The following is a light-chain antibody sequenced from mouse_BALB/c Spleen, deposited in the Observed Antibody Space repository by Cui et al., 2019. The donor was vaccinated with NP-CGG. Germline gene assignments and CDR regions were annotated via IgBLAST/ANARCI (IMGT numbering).Light chain of an antibody. CDR3: ALWYSNHWV. CDR2: GTN. CDR1: TGAVTTSNY. V-gene: IGLV1*01. Sequence: AVVFQDSTLTTSPGETVTLTCRSSTGAVTTSNYANWVQEKPDHLFTGLIGGTNNRAPGVPARFSGSLIGDKAALTIAGAQTEDEAIYFCALWYSNHWVFGGGTKLTVL. J-gene: IGLJ1*01.